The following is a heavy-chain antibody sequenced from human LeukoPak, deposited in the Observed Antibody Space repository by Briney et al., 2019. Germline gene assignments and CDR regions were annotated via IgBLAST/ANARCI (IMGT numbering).Heavy chain of an antibody. CDR3: AKGTDVVVPEYFQY. J-gene: IGHJ1*01. CDR2: ISGSGGST. Sequence: GGSLRLSCAASGFTFSSYAMNWVRQAPGKGLEWVSAISGSGGSTYYADSVKGRFTVSRDNSENTLFLQMNSLRAEDTAMYYCAKGTDVVVPEYFQYWGQGTLVTVSS. V-gene: IGHV3-23*01. D-gene: IGHD2-15*01. CDR1: GFTFSSYA.